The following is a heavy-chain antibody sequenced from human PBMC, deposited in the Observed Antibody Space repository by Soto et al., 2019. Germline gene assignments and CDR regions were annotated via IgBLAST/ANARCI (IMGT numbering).Heavy chain of an antibody. D-gene: IGHD2-8*01. CDR3: ARRWTGVLMVYAEFDY. J-gene: IGHJ4*02. Sequence: SETLSLTCTVSGGSISSSSYYWGWIRQPPGKGLEWIGSTYYSGSTYYNPSLKSRVTISVDTSKNQFSLKLSSVTAADTAVYYCARRWTGVLMVYAEFDYWGQGTLVTVSS. V-gene: IGHV4-39*01. CDR1: GGSISSSSYY. CDR2: TYYSGST.